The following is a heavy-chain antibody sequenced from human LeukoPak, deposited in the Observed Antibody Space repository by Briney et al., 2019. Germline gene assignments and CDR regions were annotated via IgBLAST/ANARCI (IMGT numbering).Heavy chain of an antibody. Sequence: PGRSLRLSCAASGFTFSSYAMHLVRQAPGKGLEWVAVISYDGSNKYYADSVKGRFTISRDNSKNTLYLQMNSLRAEDTAVYYCARSDCSGGSCYPDYYYYGMDVWGQGTTVTVSS. CDR1: GFTFSSYA. CDR2: ISYDGSNK. J-gene: IGHJ6*02. V-gene: IGHV3-30-3*01. CDR3: ARSDCSGGSCYPDYYYYGMDV. D-gene: IGHD2-15*01.